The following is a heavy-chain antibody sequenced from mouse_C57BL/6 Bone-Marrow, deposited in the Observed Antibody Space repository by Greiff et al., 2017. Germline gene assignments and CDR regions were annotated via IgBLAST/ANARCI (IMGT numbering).Heavy chain of an antibody. D-gene: IGHD1-1*01. CDR3: ARLPLYCYGSSYPHWYCDV. J-gene: IGHJ1*03. CDR2: IYPSDSET. CDR1: GYTFTSYW. Sequence: QVQLQQPGAELVRPGSSVKLSCKASGYTFTSYWMDWVKQRPGQGLEWIGNIYPSDSETHYNQKFKDKATLTVDKSSSTAYMQLSSLTSEDSAVYYCARLPLYCYGSSYPHWYCDVWGTGTTVTVSS. V-gene: IGHV1-61*01.